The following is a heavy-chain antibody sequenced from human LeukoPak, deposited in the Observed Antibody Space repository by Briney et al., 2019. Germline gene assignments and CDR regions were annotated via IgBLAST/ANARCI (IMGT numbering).Heavy chain of an antibody. CDR3: AAPNYYYGMDV. CDR1: GYTFTNFG. CDR2: ISAYNGNT. Sequence: ASVKVSCKASGYTFTNFGISWVRQAPGQGLEWMGWISAYNGNTNYAQRLQGRVTMTTDTSTSTAYMELRSLRSEDTAVYYCAAPNYYYGMDVWGQGTTVTVSS. J-gene: IGHJ6*02. V-gene: IGHV1-18*01.